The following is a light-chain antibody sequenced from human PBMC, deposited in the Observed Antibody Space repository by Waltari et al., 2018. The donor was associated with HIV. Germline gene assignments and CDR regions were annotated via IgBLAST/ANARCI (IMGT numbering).Light chain of an antibody. J-gene: IGKJ4*01. CDR1: QRIGSW. Sequence: DIQMTQSPSSLSPSVVYRVPLTCPASQRIGSWLVWYQQTPGNAPKLLIYAASTLQTGVPSRFSGSGSGTSFTLTISSLQPEDFATYYCQQASSLPLTFGEGTKVEIK. V-gene: IGKV1-12*01. CDR2: AAS. CDR3: QQASSLPLT.